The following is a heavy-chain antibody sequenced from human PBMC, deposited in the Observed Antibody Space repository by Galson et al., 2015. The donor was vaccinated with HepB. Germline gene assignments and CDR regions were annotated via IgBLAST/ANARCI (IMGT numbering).Heavy chain of an antibody. V-gene: IGHV4-61*08. CDR2: IYYSGST. D-gene: IGHD6-13*01. CDR3: ARGVAAAPRTFDY. J-gene: IGHJ4*02. CDR1: GFSLSTSGVG. Sequence: LVKPTQTLTLTCTFSGFSLSTSGVGVGWIRQPPGKGLEWIGYIYYSGSTNYNPSLKSRVTISVDTSKNQFSLKLSSVTAADTAVYYCARGVAAAPRTFDYWGQGTLVTVSS.